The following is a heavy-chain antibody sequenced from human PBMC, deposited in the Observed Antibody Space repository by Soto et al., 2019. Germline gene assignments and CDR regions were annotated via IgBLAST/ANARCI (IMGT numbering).Heavy chain of an antibody. CDR2: ISYDGSNK. D-gene: IGHD6-19*01. CDR3: AKVPYSSGWYKQDYYYYGMDV. Sequence: GGSLRLSCAASGFTFSSYGMHWVRQAPGKGLEWVAVISYDGSNKYYADSVKGRFTISRDNSKNTLYLQMNSLRAEGTAVYYCAKVPYSSGWYKQDYYYYGMDVWGQGTTVTVSS. V-gene: IGHV3-30*18. J-gene: IGHJ6*02. CDR1: GFTFSSYG.